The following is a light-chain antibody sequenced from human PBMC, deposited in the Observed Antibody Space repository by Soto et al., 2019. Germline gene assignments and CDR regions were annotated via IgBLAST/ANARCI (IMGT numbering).Light chain of an antibody. CDR1: QSVLYSSNNKNY. CDR2: WAS. Sequence: DIVMTQSPDSLAVSLGERATINCKSSQSVLYSSNNKNYLAWYQQKPGQPPKLLIYWASTRESGVPDRFSGSGSGTDFTLTISSLLAEDVAVYYCQQYYSTPVTFGQALKVEIK. CDR3: QQYYSTPVT. V-gene: IGKV4-1*01. J-gene: IGKJ1*01.